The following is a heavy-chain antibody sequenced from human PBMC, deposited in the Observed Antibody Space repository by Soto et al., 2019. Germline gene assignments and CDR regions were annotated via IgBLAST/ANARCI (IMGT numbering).Heavy chain of an antibody. CDR2: IYRDGTT. CDR3: ARLSYDLWTGPGMIDY. CDR1: GFSISIGYY. Sequence: SEPLSLTGAVSGFSISIGYYWGWIRQPPGGGLEWIGTIYRDGTTYDNPSLKSRLTLSVDTSKNQFSLKLSSVTAADTAVYFCARLSYDLWTGPGMIDYWGQGTLVTVSS. V-gene: IGHV4-38-2*01. D-gene: IGHD3-3*01. J-gene: IGHJ4*02.